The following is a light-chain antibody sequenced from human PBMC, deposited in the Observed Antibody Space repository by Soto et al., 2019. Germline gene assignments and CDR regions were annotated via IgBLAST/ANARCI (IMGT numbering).Light chain of an antibody. CDR1: SSDVGGYNY. Sequence: LTQPASVSGAPGQAITISCTGTSSDVGGYNYVSWYQQHPGKAPKLMIYEVSNRPSGVSNRFSGSKSGNTASLTISGLQAEDEADYYCSSYTSSSTLVFGTGTKVTVL. V-gene: IGLV2-14*01. CDR2: EVS. J-gene: IGLJ1*01. CDR3: SSYTSSSTLV.